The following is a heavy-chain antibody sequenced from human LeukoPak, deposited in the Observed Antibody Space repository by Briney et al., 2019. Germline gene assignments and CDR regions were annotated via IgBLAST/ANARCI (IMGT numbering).Heavy chain of an antibody. CDR3: ANFGCTTTSCLDY. CDR2: ISGSGDGT. V-gene: IGHV3-23*01. D-gene: IGHD2-2*01. J-gene: IGHJ4*02. CDR1: GFTFSTYV. Sequence: GGSLRLSCAASGFTFSTYVMTWVRQAPGKGLEWVSAISGSGDGTYYADSVKGRFTISRDNSKNTLYLQMNSLRADDTAVYYCANFGCTTTSCLDYWGQGTLVTVSS.